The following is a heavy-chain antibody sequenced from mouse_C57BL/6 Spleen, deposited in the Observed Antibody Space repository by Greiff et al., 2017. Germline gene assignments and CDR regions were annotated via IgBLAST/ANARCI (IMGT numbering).Heavy chain of an antibody. CDR2: INPDSSTI. CDR1: GIDFSRYW. CDR3: ARPGDYDGDPYYYAMDY. D-gene: IGHD2-4*01. V-gene: IGHV4-1*01. Sequence: EVKLVESGGGLVQPGGSLKLSCAASGIDFSRYWMSWVRRAPGKGLEGIGEINPDSSTINYAPSLKDKFFISRDNAKNTLYLQMSKVRSEDTALYYCARPGDYDGDPYYYAMDYWGQGTSVTVSS. J-gene: IGHJ4*01.